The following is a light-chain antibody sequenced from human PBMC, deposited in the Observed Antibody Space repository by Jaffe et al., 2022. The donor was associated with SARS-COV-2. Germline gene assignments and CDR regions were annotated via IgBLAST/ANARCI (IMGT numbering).Light chain of an antibody. V-gene: IGKV1-39*01. J-gene: IGKJ4*01. CDR2: TAS. Sequence: DIQMTQSPSSLSASVGDRVTITCRASQSISRYLNWYQQRPGNGPQLLIYTASSLQSGVPPRFSGGGSGTDFTLTISSLQPEDSATYYCQQSAGNPPAFGGGTKVEIK. CDR3: QQSAGNPPA. CDR1: QSISRY.